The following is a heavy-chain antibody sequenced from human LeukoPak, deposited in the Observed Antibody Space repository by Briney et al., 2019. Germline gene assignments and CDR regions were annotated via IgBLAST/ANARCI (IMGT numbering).Heavy chain of an antibody. CDR1: GGSISSYD. V-gene: IGHV4-4*07. Sequence: SETLSLTCAVSGGSISSYDRTWVRQAAGKGLEWIGHIYTSGFTNYNPSLKSPVSLSLDTSKNQLSLKLSSVTAADTAVYYCSREFSFWGQGTMVTVS. J-gene: IGHJ3*01. CDR2: IYTSGFT. CDR3: SREFSF.